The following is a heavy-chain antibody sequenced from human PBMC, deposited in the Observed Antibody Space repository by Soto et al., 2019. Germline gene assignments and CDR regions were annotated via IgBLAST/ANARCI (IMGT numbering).Heavy chain of an antibody. V-gene: IGHV4-30-4*01. CDR3: ARDRAIVATISHNYYYCYGMDV. Sequence: QVQLQESGPGLVKPSQTLSLTCTVSGGSISSGDYYWSWIRQPPGKGLEWIGYIYYSGSTYYNPSLKSRVTISVDTSKNQFSPKLSSVTAADTAVYYCARDRAIVATISHNYYYCYGMDVWGQGTTVTVSS. CDR2: IYYSGST. D-gene: IGHD5-12*01. CDR1: GGSISSGDYY. J-gene: IGHJ6*02.